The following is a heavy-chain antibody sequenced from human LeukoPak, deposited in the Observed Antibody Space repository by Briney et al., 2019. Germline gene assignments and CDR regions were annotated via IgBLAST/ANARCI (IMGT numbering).Heavy chain of an antibody. D-gene: IGHD1-14*01. CDR2: INPNNGDS. CDR3: ARTSSPLQYNWFDP. CDR1: GYTFTVYY. J-gene: IGHJ5*02. Sequence: AASVKVSCKASGYTFTVYYVHWVRQAPGQGLEWMGRINPNNGDSNFAQNFQGRVTMTRDTSISTVYMDLSRLRSDDTAVYYCARTSSPLQYNWFDPWGQGTLVTVSS. V-gene: IGHV1-2*06.